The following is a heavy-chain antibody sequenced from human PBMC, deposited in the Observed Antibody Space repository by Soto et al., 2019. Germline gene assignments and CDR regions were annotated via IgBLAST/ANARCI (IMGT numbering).Heavy chain of an antibody. Sequence: SGPTLVNPTQTLTLTCTFSGFSLSTTGVGVSWIRQPPGKALGWLALIYWHDDKRYSPSLKSRLTITKDTSKNQVVLTMTNMEPVDTATYYCAHRGGAAVGLYYFDYWGQGALVTVSS. CDR2: IYWHDDK. D-gene: IGHD6-13*01. CDR1: GFSLSTTGVG. CDR3: AHRGGAAVGLYYFDY. J-gene: IGHJ4*02. V-gene: IGHV2-5*01.